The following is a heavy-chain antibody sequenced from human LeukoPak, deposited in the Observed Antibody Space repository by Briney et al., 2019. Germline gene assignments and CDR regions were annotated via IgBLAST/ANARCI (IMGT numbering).Heavy chain of an antibody. CDR2: IYYSGST. D-gene: IGHD3/OR15-3a*01. J-gene: IGHJ3*02. CDR1: GGSISSASYY. V-gene: IGHV4-61*01. CDR3: ARDSLPWTATGAFDI. Sequence: SETLSLTCTVSGGSISSASYYWSWIRQPPGKGLEWIGYIYYSGSTNYNPSLKSRVTISVDTSKNQFSLKLSSVTAADTAVYYCARDSLPWTATGAFDIWGQGTMVTVSS.